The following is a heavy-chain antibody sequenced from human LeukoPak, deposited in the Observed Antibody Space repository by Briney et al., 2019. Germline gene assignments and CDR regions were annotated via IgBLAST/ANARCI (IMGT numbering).Heavy chain of an antibody. D-gene: IGHD2-15*01. J-gene: IGHJ6*04. V-gene: IGHV1-58*01. Sequence: SVKVSCKASGFTFTSSAVQWVRQARGQRLEWIGWIVVGSGNTNYAQKFQERVTITRDMSTSTAYMELSSLRSADTAVYYCAAGYCSGGSCYSDYYYGMDVWGKGTTVTVSS. CDR3: AAGYCSGGSCYSDYYYGMDV. CDR1: GFTFTSSA. CDR2: IVVGSGNT.